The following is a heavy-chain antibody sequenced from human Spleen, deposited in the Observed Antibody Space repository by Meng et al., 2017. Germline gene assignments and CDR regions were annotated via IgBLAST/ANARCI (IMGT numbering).Heavy chain of an antibody. CDR3: ARDINTSGYEDALDI. CDR1: GFTFSSYS. V-gene: IGHV3-33*08. CDR2: IWSDGSSK. D-gene: IGHD3-22*01. Sequence: GESLKISCAASGFTFSSYSMNWVRQAPGKGLEWVAVIWSDGSSKYHADAVKGRFTISRDNARNSLYLEMNSLRDEDTAVYYCARDINTSGYEDALDIWGQGTMVTVSS. J-gene: IGHJ3*02.